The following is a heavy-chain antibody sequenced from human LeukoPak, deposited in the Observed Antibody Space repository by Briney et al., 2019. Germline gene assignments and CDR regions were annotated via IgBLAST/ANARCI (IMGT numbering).Heavy chain of an antibody. V-gene: IGHV3-21*01. CDR1: GFTFSSYS. CDR2: ISSSSSYI. J-gene: IGHJ4*02. Sequence: GGSLRLSCAASGFTFSSYSMNWVRQAPGKGLEWVSSISSSSSYIYYADSVKGRFTISRDNAKNSLYLQMNSLRAEDTAVYYCASAYYDYVWGSYRVRYFDYWGQGTLVTVSS. D-gene: IGHD3-16*02. CDR3: ASAYYDYVWGSYRVRYFDY.